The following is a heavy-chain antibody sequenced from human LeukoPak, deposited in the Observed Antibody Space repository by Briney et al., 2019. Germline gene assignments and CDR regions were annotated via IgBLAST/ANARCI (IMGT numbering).Heavy chain of an antibody. CDR3: ARESITGTIDY. V-gene: IGHV4-59*01. Sequence: SETLSLTCTVSGGSISSYYWSWIRQPPGKGLEWIGYIYYSGSTNYNPSLKSRVTISVDTSKNQFSLKLSSVTAADTAVYYCARESITGTIDYWGQRTLVTVSS. CDR2: IYYSGST. D-gene: IGHD1-7*01. J-gene: IGHJ4*02. CDR1: GGSISSYY.